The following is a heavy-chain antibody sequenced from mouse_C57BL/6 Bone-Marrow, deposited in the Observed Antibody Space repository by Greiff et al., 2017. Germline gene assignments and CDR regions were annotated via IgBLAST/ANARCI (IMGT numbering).Heavy chain of an antibody. CDR3: ARHERTGAWFAY. CDR1: GFTFSDYG. J-gene: IGHJ3*01. D-gene: IGHD4-1*01. Sequence: EVMLVESGGGLVQPGGSLKLSCAASGFTFSDYGMAWVRQAPRKGPEWVAFISNLAYSIYYADTVTGRFTISRENPKNTLYLEMSSLRSEDTAMYYCARHERTGAWFAYWGQGTLVTVSA. CDR2: ISNLAYSI. V-gene: IGHV5-15*01.